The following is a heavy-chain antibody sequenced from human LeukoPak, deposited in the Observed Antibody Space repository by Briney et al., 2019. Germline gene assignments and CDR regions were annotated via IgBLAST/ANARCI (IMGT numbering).Heavy chain of an antibody. CDR1: RFTFSDHY. Sequence: GGSLRLSCAASRFTFSDHYMDWVRQAPGKGREWVGRTRNKANSYTTEYAASVKGRFTISRDDSKNSLYLQMNSLKTEDTAVYYCARDRGDGFDYWGQGTLVTVPS. J-gene: IGHJ4*02. CDR3: ARDRGDGFDY. D-gene: IGHD3-10*01. CDR2: TRNKANSYTT. V-gene: IGHV3-72*01.